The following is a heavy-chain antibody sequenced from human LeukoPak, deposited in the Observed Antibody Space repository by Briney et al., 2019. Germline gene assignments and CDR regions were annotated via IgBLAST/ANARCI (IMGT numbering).Heavy chain of an antibody. J-gene: IGHJ4*02. D-gene: IGHD6-19*01. Sequence: ASVKVSCKASGYSFTGYYLDWVRQAPGQGLEWMGWINPKSDGTNYAQKFQGRVTMTRDTSISTAYMELSSLRSDDTAIYYCARRVFSGWGYYFDYWGQGTLVTVSS. CDR3: ARRVFSGWGYYFDY. CDR1: GYSFTGYY. CDR2: INPKSDGT. V-gene: IGHV1-2*02.